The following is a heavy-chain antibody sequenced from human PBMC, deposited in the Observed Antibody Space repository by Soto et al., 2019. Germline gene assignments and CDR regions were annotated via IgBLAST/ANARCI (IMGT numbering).Heavy chain of an antibody. CDR3: ARDGPDPYYYCGMDV. CDR2: ISAYNGNT. Sequence: QVQLVQSGGEVKKPGASVKVSCKTSGYSFTTYGISWVRQAPGQGLEWMGWISAYNGNTNYAQKLQDRVTMTTDTSTSTAYMELRSLRSDDTAVYYCARDGPDPYYYCGMDVWGQGSTVTVSS. J-gene: IGHJ6*02. V-gene: IGHV1-18*01. CDR1: GYSFTTYG.